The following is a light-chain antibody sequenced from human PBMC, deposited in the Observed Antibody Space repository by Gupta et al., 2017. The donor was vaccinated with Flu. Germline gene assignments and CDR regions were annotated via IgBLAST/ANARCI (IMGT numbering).Light chain of an antibody. V-gene: IGKV3-11*01. CDR2: DAS. CDR3: QQRSNRPPYT. J-gene: IGKJ2*01. CDR1: QSISRY. Sequence: ERATLSGRASQSISRYLAWYQQKPGQAPRLLIYDASNRATGIPARFSGGGSGTDFTLTISSVEPEDFAVYYCQQRSNRPPYTFGQGTKLQVK.